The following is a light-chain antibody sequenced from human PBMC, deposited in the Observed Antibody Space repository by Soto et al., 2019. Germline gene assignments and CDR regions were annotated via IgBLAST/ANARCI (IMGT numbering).Light chain of an antibody. CDR2: GAS. CDR3: QQYGSTPWT. CDR1: QSVSGRY. J-gene: IGKJ1*01. V-gene: IGKV3-20*01. Sequence: EIVLTQSPGTLSLSPGERATLSCRASQSVSGRYLAWYQQKPGQAPRPLIYGASSRASGIPDRFSGSGSGTDFTLTISRLEPEDFAVYYCQQYGSTPWTFGQGTKVDNK.